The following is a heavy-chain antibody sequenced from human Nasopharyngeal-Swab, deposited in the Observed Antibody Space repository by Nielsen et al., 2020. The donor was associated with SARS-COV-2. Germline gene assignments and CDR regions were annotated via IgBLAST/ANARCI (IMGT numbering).Heavy chain of an antibody. V-gene: IGHV3-30*03. CDR1: GFTFRSYG. J-gene: IGHJ4*02. D-gene: IGHD2-2*01. CDR2: ISYDGTEK. Sequence: GGSLRLSCAASGFTFRSYGMHWVRQAPGKGLDWVAVISYDGTEKYYADSVKGRFTISRDNAKNTLFLQMNSLRVEDTAVYYCARSGCTSTSCYAGLDYWGQGTLVTVSS. CDR3: ARSGCTSTSCYAGLDY.